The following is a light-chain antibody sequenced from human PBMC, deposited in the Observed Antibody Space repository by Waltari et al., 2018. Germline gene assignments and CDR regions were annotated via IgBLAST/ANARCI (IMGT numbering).Light chain of an antibody. Sequence: DIQMTQSPSTLSASVGDRVTITCRASQSISTWLDWYQQKPGKAPKLLIYKASDLESGVPSRFGGSGSGTEFTLTISSLQPDDFATYHCQQYYSSPWTFGRGTKVEI. CDR1: QSISTW. CDR3: QQYYSSPWT. J-gene: IGKJ1*01. CDR2: KAS. V-gene: IGKV1-5*03.